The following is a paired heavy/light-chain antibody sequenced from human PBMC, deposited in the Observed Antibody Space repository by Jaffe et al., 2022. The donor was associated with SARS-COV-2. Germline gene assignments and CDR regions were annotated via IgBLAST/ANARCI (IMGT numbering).Light chain of an antibody. J-gene: IGKJ3*01. Sequence: DIQMTQSPSSLSASVGDRVTITCQASLDIGIFLNWYQHKPGKAPKLLIYDASNLETGVPSRFSGSGSGTDFTFTISSLQPEDFATYYCQQYHNLLFTFGPGTKVDIK. CDR1: LDIGIF. CDR2: DAS. CDR3: QQYHNLLFT. V-gene: IGKV1-33*01.
Heavy chain of an antibody. CDR1: AGSFSSSSYY. CDR3: ARGVVRANYYFDY. D-gene: IGHD3-22*01. J-gene: IGHJ4*02. CDR2: IYYGGST. Sequence: QLHLQESGPGLVKPSETLSLICTVSAGSFSSSSYYWGWIRHLPGKGLEWIGNIYYGGSTYYNPSLQSRVTISVDTSKNQFSLKLTPVTAADTAVYYCARGVVRANYYFDYWGQGTLVTVSS. V-gene: IGHV4-39*01.